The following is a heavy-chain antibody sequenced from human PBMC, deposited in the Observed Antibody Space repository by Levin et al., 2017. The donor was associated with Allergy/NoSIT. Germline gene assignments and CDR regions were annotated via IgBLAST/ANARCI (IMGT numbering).Heavy chain of an antibody. CDR2: IYYSGST. J-gene: IGHJ4*02. D-gene: IGHD1-26*01. CDR1: GGSISSSSYY. CDR3: ARADVGATEMYYFDY. V-gene: IGHV4-39*07. Sequence: SETLSLTCTVSGGSISSSSYYWDWIRQPPGRGLEWIGNIYYSGSTNYNPSLKSRVTISVDTSKNQFSLKLSSVTAADTAVYYCARADVGATEMYYFDYWGQGTLVTVSS.